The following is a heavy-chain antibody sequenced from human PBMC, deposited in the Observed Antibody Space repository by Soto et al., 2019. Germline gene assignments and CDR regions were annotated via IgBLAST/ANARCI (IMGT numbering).Heavy chain of an antibody. CDR2: IWYDGSNG. CDR1: GFIFSNFG. J-gene: IGHJ6*02. Sequence: TGGSLRLSCAASGFIFSNFGMHWVRQAPGKGLEWVAVIWYDGSNGYYADSVKGRFTISKDNSKNMLYLQMNSLRAEDTAVYYCARDDIPGITVATYGLDVWGQGTTVTVSS. V-gene: IGHV3-33*01. CDR3: ARDDIPGITVATYGLDV. D-gene: IGHD6-19*01.